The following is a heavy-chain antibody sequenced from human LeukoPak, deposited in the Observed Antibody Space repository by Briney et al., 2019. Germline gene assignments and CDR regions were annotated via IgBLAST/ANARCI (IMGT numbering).Heavy chain of an antibody. CDR2: ISGSGGST. J-gene: IGHJ1*01. CDR3: AKGPEGRWLQLLGYFQH. D-gene: IGHD5-24*01. V-gene: IGHV3-23*01. Sequence: GGSLRLSCAASGFTFSSYAMSWVRQAPGKGLEWVSAISGSGGSTYYADSVKGRFTISRDNSKNMLYLQMHSLRAEDTAVYYCAKGPEGRWLQLLGYFQHWGQGTLVTVSS. CDR1: GFTFSSYA.